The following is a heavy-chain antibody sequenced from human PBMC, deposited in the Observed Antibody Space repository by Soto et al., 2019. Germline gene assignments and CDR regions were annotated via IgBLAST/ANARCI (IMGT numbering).Heavy chain of an antibody. V-gene: IGHV4-59*01. D-gene: IGHD5-12*01. CDR2: IYYSGST. CDR1: GGSISNYY. Sequence: SETLSLTCTVSGGSISNYYWSWIRQTPGKGLEWIGYIYYSGSTNYNPSLKSRVTISVDTSKNQFSLKLSSVTAADTAVYYCAREIEYSGYFDYWGQGTLVTVSS. J-gene: IGHJ4*02. CDR3: AREIEYSGYFDY.